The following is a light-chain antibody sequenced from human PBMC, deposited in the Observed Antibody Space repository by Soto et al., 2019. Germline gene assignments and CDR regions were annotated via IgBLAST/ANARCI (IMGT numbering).Light chain of an antibody. CDR3: GAWDSGLSDMV. V-gene: IGLV1-51*01. Sequence: QSVLTQPPSISAAPGHNITISCSGSTSNVGKNFVAWYQQRPGTGPTVVIYYYYERPSGIPHRFSGSRSGTSATLTITGRQTGDEADYYCGAWDSGLSDMVFGGGTKLTVL. CDR1: TSNVGKNF. J-gene: IGLJ2*01. CDR2: YYY.